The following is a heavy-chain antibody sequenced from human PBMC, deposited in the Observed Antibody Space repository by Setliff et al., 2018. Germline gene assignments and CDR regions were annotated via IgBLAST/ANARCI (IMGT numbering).Heavy chain of an antibody. CDR2: INPNSGDT. V-gene: IGHV1-2*02. CDR3: ARSPALLGIVYLDP. CDR1: ADTFTGYY. D-gene: IGHD2-15*01. Sequence: ASVKVSCKASADTFTGYYIHWLRQAPGQGLEWMGCINPNSGDTTFAQKFQGRVTITRDTSNSTDYMDLSRLTSDDTAVYYCARSPALLGIVYLDPWGQGTRVTVSS. J-gene: IGHJ5*02.